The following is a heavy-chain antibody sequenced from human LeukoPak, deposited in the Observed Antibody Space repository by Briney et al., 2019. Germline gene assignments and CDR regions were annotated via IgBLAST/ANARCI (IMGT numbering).Heavy chain of an antibody. CDR3: ARDVGAVAGTDY. CDR1: GYTFTSYA. J-gene: IGHJ4*02. CDR2: INAGNGNT. D-gene: IGHD6-19*01. V-gene: IGHV1-3*01. Sequence: ASVKVSCKASGYTFTSYAMHWVRRAPGQRLEWMGWINAGNGNTKYSQKFQGRVTITRDTSASTAYMELSSLRSEDTVVYYCARDVGAVAGTDYWGQGTLVTVSS.